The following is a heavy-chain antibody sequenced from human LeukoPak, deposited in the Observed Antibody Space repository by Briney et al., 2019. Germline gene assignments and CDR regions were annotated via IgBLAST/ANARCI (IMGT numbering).Heavy chain of an antibody. CDR1: GFTFINYR. Sequence: PGGSLRLSCAASGFTFINYRMNSVRQAPGKGLEWVSSISTSRSYIYYADSVKSRFTISRDNAKNSLYLQINSRRAEDTAVYYCARDGDYYGSGSYRDGFDIWGQGTMVTVSS. V-gene: IGHV3-21*01. D-gene: IGHD3-10*01. CDR3: ARDGDYYGSGSYRDGFDI. CDR2: ISTSRSYI. J-gene: IGHJ3*02.